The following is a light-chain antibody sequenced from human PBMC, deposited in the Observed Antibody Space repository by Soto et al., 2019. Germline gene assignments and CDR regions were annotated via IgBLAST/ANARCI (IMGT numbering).Light chain of an antibody. CDR3: QQYNNWPRT. CDR2: GAS. J-gene: IGKJ1*01. V-gene: IGKV3-15*01. CDR1: QSISAN. Sequence: EIVMKHSPATLSVSPCDRATLSCRASQSISANLAWYQQKPGQTPRLLIYGASTRASGVPAKFSGSGSGTEFTLTISSLQSEDFAVYYCQQYNNWPRTFGQGTKVDI.